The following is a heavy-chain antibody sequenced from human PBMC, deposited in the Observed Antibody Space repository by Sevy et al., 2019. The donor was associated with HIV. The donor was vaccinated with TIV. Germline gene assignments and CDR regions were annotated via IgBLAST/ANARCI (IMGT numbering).Heavy chain of an antibody. D-gene: IGHD3-22*01. Sequence: GVSLRLSCAASGFTFRNYWMHWVRQAPGKGLVWVSRINSDGSSTSYADSVKGRFTISRDNAKNTLYLQMNSLRAEDTALYYCTRVRAAITTGWANWFDPWGQGTLVTVSS. J-gene: IGHJ5*02. CDR1: GFTFRNYW. CDR2: INSDGSST. CDR3: TRVRAAITTGWANWFDP. V-gene: IGHV3-74*01.